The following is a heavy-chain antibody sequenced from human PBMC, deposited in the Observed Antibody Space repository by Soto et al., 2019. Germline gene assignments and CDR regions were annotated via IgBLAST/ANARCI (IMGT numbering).Heavy chain of an antibody. CDR2: SYYSGST. Sequence: QLQLQESGPGLVKPSETLSLTCTVSGGSISSSSYYWGWIRQPPGKGLEWIGSSYYSGSTYYNPSLKSRVTISLDTSKNQFSLKLSSVTATDTAVYYCARLSTRVRGVSASYWGQGTLVTVSS. V-gene: IGHV4-39*01. CDR3: ARLSTRVRGVSASY. J-gene: IGHJ4*02. D-gene: IGHD3-10*01. CDR1: GGSISSSSYY.